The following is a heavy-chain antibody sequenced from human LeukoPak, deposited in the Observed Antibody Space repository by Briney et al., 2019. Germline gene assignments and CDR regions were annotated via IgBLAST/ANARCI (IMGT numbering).Heavy chain of an antibody. CDR1: GFTFDDYA. Sequence: PGGSLRLSCAASGFTFDDYAMHWVRQAPGKGLELVSGISWNSGSIGYADSVKGRFTISRDNAKNSLYLQMNSLRAEDMALYYCAKAYSSGWYGYFDYWGQGTLVTVSS. D-gene: IGHD6-19*01. CDR3: AKAYSSGWYGYFDY. J-gene: IGHJ4*02. CDR2: ISWNSGSI. V-gene: IGHV3-9*03.